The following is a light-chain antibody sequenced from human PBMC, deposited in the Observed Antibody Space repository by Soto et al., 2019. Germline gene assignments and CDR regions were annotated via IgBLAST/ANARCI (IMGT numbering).Light chain of an antibody. Sequence: EIVLTQSPGTLSLSPGEGATLSCRASQSVNSNHLAWYQQKPGQAPRLLIFGASNMASGIPARVSGGGSGRAFTLTISRLDPEDLAVYYCQHYGTSPPITFGQGTRLEMK. V-gene: IGKV3-20*01. CDR2: GAS. CDR3: QHYGTSPPIT. J-gene: IGKJ5*01. CDR1: QSVNSNH.